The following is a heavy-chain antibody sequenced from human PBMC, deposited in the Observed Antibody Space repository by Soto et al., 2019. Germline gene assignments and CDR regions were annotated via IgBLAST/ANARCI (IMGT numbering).Heavy chain of an antibody. CDR3: ARERYGDYGRGTFDT. Sequence: PSQTLSLTCAISGDSVSNNSTAWNWIRQSPSRGLEWLGRTYYRSKWYNDYAVSVKSRVIINPDTSKNQFSLQLNSVTPEDTAVYYCARERYGDYGRGTFDTWGQGRMVTVAS. D-gene: IGHD4-17*01. J-gene: IGHJ3*02. V-gene: IGHV6-1*01. CDR1: GDSVSNNSTA. CDR2: TYYRSKWYN.